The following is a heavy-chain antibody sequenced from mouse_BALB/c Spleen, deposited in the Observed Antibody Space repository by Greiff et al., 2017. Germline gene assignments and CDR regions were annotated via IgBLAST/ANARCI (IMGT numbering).Heavy chain of an antibody. V-gene: IGHV5-17*02. Sequence: EVQVVESGGGLVQPGGSRKLSCAASGFTFSSFGMHWVRQAPEKGLEWVAYISSGSSTIYYADTVKGRFTISRDNPKNTLFLQMTSLRSEDTAMYYCARGTTATYYYAMDYWGQGTSVTVSS. J-gene: IGHJ4*01. CDR1: GFTFSSFG. D-gene: IGHD1-2*01. CDR3: ARGTTATYYYAMDY. CDR2: ISSGSSTI.